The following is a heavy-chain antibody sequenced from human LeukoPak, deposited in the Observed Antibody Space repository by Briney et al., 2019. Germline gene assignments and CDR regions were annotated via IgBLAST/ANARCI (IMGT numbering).Heavy chain of an antibody. CDR2: IDTDGSNR. D-gene: IGHD4-4*01. J-gene: IGHJ4*02. V-gene: IGHV3-74*01. CDR1: GFTFSSYW. Sequence: GGSLRLSCAASGFTFSSYWMHWVRQTPGKGLVWVSRIDTDGSNRNYADSVKGRFTISRDNAKNTLYLEMNSLRAEDTAVYYCARIYSNFVSLGFWGQGTLVTVFS. CDR3: ARIYSNFVSLGF.